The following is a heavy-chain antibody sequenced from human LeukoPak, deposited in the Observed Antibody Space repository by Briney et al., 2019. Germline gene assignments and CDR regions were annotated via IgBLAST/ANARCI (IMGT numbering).Heavy chain of an antibody. J-gene: IGHJ4*02. Sequence: SETLSLTCIVSGGSISSSSYYWGWIRHPPGKGLEWIGNIYYSGNTYYNPSLKSRVTISLDTSKNQFSLKLNSVTAADTAVYYCARRRYDASGYYPSRARYFDYWGQGTLATVSS. CDR2: IYYSGNT. V-gene: IGHV4-39*01. CDR3: ARRRYDASGYYPSRARYFDY. D-gene: IGHD3-22*01. CDR1: GGSISSSSYY.